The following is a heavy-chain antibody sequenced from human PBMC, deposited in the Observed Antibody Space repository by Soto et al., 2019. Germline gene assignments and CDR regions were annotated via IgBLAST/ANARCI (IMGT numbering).Heavy chain of an antibody. CDR2: INPSGGST. J-gene: IGHJ4*02. CDR3: ARSGDSIGSGWYDGDYFDY. Sequence: ASVKVSCKASGYTFTSYYMHWVRQAPGQGLEWMGIINPSGGSTSYAQKFQGRVTMTRDTSTSTVYMELSSLRSEDTAVYYCARSGDSIGSGWYDGDYFDYWGQGTLVTVYS. V-gene: IGHV1-46*01. CDR1: GYTFTSYY. D-gene: IGHD6-19*01.